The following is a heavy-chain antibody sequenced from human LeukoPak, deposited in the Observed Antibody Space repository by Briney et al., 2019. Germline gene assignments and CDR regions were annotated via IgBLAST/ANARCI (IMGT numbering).Heavy chain of an antibody. CDR2: IRSSSSYI. CDR3: ARVYGSGSYYFDY. V-gene: IGHV3-21*01. Sequence: GGSLRLSCAAFGLTFSSYSMNWVRQAPGKGLEWVSSIRSSSSYIFYADSVKGRFTISRDNAKNSLYLQMNSLRAEDTAVYYCARVYGSGSYYFDYWGQGTLVTVSS. D-gene: IGHD3-10*01. CDR1: GLTFSSYS. J-gene: IGHJ4*02.